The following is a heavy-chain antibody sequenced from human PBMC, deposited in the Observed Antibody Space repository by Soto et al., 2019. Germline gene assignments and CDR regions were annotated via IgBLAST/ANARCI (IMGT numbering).Heavy chain of an antibody. CDR1: RWSLLSFS. D-gene: IGHD2-2*01. Sequence: QVQLQQWGAGLLKPSETLSLTCAVYRWSLLSFSWGWIRQSPGRGLEWIGEINQSGRTNYNPSLKSRATIYVDTSDHQVPMTLSSVTAADTGVYYCASGVVVLPAASSRGFWFDPWGQGTLVTVSS. CDR2: INQSGRT. CDR3: ASGVVVLPAASSRGFWFDP. V-gene: IGHV4-34*01. J-gene: IGHJ5*02.